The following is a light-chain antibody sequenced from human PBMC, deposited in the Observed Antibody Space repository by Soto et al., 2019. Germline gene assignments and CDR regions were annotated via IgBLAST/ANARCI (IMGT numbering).Light chain of an antibody. V-gene: IGKV1-5*01. Sequence: ILLTQSPSTLSASVGDRVTITCRASQSISSWLAWYQQKPGKAPKLLIYDASSLESGVPSRFSGSGSGTESTLTISSLQPDDFATYYCQQYNSYSWTFGQGTKVDI. CDR2: DAS. CDR3: QQYNSYSWT. J-gene: IGKJ1*01. CDR1: QSISSW.